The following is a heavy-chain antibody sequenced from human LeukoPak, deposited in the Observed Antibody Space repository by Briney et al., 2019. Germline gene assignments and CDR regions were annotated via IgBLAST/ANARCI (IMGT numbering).Heavy chain of an antibody. CDR3: ARQHRNSTSHKGPKDV. D-gene: IGHD2-2*01. CDR2: IYPGDSDT. Sequence: GESLKISCKGSGYSFTSYWIGWVRQIPGKGLEWKGNIYPGDSDTRYSPSFQGQDTISTDKTLRPAYLQWSSLKASDTSMYYCARQHRNSTSHKGPKDVWGKGTTVTVSS. V-gene: IGHV5-51*01. J-gene: IGHJ6*04. CDR1: GYSFTSYW.